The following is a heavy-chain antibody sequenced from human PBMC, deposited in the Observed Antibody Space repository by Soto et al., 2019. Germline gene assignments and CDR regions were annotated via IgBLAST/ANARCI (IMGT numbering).Heavy chain of an antibody. CDR2: ISARGGST. D-gene: IGHD2-2*01. CDR1: GFTFSSYT. Sequence: EVQLLESGGGLGQGGGSLRLPCAASGFTFSSYTMNWVRQAPGKGLEWVSLISARGGSTYYADSVKGRFTISRDNSKNTLYLQMNSLRAEDTGVYYCARDPPNDKTQLDYGMDVWGQGTAVTVSS. V-gene: IGHV3-23*01. CDR3: ARDPPNDKTQLDYGMDV. J-gene: IGHJ6*02.